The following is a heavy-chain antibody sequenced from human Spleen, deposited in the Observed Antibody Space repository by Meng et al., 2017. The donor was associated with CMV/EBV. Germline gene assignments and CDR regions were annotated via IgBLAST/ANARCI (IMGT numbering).Heavy chain of an antibody. CDR2: IHHSGSI. CDR3: ARGPYSTFYYYGLDV. J-gene: IGHJ6*02. Sequence: SETLSLTCTVSGASVTTFWWSWIRQPPGKGLEWIGEIHHSGSINYNPSLKSRVSISVDTSKSQFSLKLSSVTAADTAVYYCARGPYSTFYYYGLDVWGQGTTVTVSS. V-gene: IGHV4-34*01. D-gene: IGHD6-13*01. CDR1: GASVTTFW.